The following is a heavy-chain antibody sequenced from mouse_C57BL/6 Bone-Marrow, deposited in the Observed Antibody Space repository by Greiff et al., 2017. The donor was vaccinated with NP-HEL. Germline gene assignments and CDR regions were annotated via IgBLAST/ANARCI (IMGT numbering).Heavy chain of an antibody. CDR1: GYAFTNYL. Sequence: VQLVESGAELVRPGTSVKVSCKASGYAFTNYLIEWVKQRPGQGLEWIGVINPGSGGTNYNEKFKGKATLTADKSSSTAYMQLSSLTSEDSAVYFCARDYYYGSSPFDYWGQGTTLTVSS. D-gene: IGHD1-1*01. CDR2: INPGSGGT. V-gene: IGHV1-54*01. J-gene: IGHJ2*01. CDR3: ARDYYYGSSPFDY.